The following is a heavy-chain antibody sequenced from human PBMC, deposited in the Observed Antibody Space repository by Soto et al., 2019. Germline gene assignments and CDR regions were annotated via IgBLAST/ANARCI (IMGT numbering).Heavy chain of an antibody. CDR2: IYYSGST. D-gene: IGHD6-13*01. CDR3: AGRYSSSWYYYYYGMDV. Sequence: PSETLSLTCTVSGGSISSSSYYWGWIRQPPGKGLEWIGSIYYSGSTYYNPSLKSRVTISVDTSKNQFSLKLSSVTAADTAVYYCAGRYSSSWYYYYYGMDVWGQGTTVTVSS. J-gene: IGHJ6*02. V-gene: IGHV4-39*01. CDR1: GGSISSSSYY.